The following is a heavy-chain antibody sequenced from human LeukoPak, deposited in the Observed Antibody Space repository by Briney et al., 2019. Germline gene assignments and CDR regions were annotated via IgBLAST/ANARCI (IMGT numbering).Heavy chain of an antibody. CDR1: GGSISSYY. CDR3: ASAYYYDSSGHYYHFDS. V-gene: IGHV4-59*01. D-gene: IGHD3-22*01. Sequence: KPSETLSLTCTVSGGSISSYYWGWIRQPPGKGLEWIGDIYYSGSTNHSPSLKSRVTISIDTSKNQFSLKLSSVTAADTAVYYCASAYYYDSSGHYYHFDSWGQGTLVTVSS. CDR2: IYYSGST. J-gene: IGHJ4*02.